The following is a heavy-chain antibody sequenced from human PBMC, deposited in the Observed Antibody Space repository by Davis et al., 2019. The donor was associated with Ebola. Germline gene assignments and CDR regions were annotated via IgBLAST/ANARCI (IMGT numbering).Heavy chain of an antibody. Sequence: MPSETLSLTCTVSGGSIISSSSYWGWIRQPPRKGLEWIGSIYYSGITYYNPSLKSRVTISVDTSKNQFSLKLSSVTAADTAVYYCARCYYDSSGYLLGVLALDIWGQGTMVTVSS. CDR1: GGSIISSSSY. CDR3: ARCYYDSSGYLLGVLALDI. D-gene: IGHD3-22*01. J-gene: IGHJ3*02. CDR2: IYYSGIT. V-gene: IGHV4-39*07.